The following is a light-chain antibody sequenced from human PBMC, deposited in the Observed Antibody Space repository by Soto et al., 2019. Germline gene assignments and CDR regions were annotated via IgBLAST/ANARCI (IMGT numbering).Light chain of an antibody. J-gene: IGKJ2*01. Sequence: EIVLTQSPGTLSLPPGERATLSCRASQSISSNYLAWYQQRLGQAPRLLIYGASSRASGTPDRFSGSGSGTDFTLTISGLEPRDFAVFYCQQYDRSPFTFGQGTKLEIK. V-gene: IGKV3-20*01. CDR1: QSISSNY. CDR2: GAS. CDR3: QQYDRSPFT.